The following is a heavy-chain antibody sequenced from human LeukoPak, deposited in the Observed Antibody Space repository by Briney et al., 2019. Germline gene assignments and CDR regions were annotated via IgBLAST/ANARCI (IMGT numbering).Heavy chain of an antibody. CDR3: ARGSRPAATSGYYYYGMDV. CDR1: GGSFSGYY. D-gene: IGHD2-2*01. Sequence: PSETLSLTCAVHGGSFSGYYWSWIRQPPGKGLEWIGEINHSGSTNYNPSLKSRVTISVDTSKNQFSLKLSSVTAADTAVYYCARGSRPAATSGYYYYGMDVWGQGTTVTVSS. V-gene: IGHV4-34*01. J-gene: IGHJ6*02. CDR2: INHSGST.